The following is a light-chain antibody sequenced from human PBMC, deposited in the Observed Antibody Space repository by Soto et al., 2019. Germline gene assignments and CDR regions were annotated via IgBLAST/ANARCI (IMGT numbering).Light chain of an antibody. V-gene: IGLV2-8*01. CDR2: EVS. J-gene: IGLJ2*01. Sequence: QSALTQPPSASGSTGQSVTISCTGTSSDVGNYNYVSWYQQHPGKAPKLMIYEVSKRPSGVPDRFSGSKSGNTASLTVSGLQAEDEADYYCSSYAGNNNLVFGGGTKLTVL. CDR3: SSYAGNNNLV. CDR1: SSDVGNYNY.